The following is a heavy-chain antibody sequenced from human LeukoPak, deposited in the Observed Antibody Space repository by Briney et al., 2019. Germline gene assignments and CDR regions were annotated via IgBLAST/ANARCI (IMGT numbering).Heavy chain of an antibody. CDR1: GFTFGDHI. CDR2: VSGSGSTV. Sequence: GESLGLSCAASGFTFGDHIMNWVRQLPGKRLEWVAYVSGSGSTVYYADSVKGRFTVSRDNGKSSLYLQMNSLRVEDTALYYCVRQFASWGQGTLVTVSS. CDR3: VRQFAS. V-gene: IGHV3-48*01. J-gene: IGHJ4*02.